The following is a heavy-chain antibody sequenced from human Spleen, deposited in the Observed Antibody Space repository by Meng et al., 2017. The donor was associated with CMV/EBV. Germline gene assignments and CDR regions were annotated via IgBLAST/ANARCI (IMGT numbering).Heavy chain of an antibody. J-gene: IGHJ4*02. CDR2: IYPADSDT. D-gene: IGHD3-22*01. CDR1: GYSFTDYW. V-gene: IGHV5-51*01. Sequence: GGSLRLSCKASGYSFTDYWIGWVRQMPGKGLELMGIIYPADSDTTYSPSFQGQVTISAVKSISTAYLQWSSLKASDTAMYYCARGFRPYYYDSSGYYLDSWGQGTLVTVSS. CDR3: ARGFRPYYYDSSGYYLDS.